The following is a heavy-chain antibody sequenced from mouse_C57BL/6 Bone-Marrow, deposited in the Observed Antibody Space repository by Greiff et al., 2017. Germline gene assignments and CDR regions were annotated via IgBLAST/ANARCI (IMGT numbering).Heavy chain of an antibody. D-gene: IGHD1-1*01. J-gene: IGHJ1*03. CDR1: GYTFTGYW. CDR3: ARTSSIITTVVANWYFDV. CDR2: ILPGSGST. Sequence: QVQLQQSGAELMKPGASVKLSCKATGYTFTGYWIEWVKQRPGHGLEWIGEILPGSGSTNYNEKFKGKATFTADTSSNTAYMQLSSLTTEDSAIYDCARTSSIITTVVANWYFDVWGTGTTVTVSS. V-gene: IGHV1-9*01.